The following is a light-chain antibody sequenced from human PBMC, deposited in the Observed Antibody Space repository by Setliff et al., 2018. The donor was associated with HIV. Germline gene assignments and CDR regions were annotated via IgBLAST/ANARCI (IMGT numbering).Light chain of an antibody. CDR1: SSDVGSYNR. Sequence: QSVLTQPPSVSGSPGQPVTISCAGTSSDVGSYNRVSWYRQTPGTAPKLMIFEVNKRPSGVPDRFSGSRSGNTASLTIAGLQADDEADYYCCSYTSRNTGVFGGGTKVTVL. CDR2: EVN. V-gene: IGLV2-18*02. CDR3: CSYTSRNTGV. J-gene: IGLJ3*02.